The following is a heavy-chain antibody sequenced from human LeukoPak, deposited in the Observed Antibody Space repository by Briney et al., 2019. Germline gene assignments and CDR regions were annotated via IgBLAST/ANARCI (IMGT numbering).Heavy chain of an antibody. CDR3: AKDRRMMSAHYGMDV. D-gene: IGHD3-16*01. CDR1: GFTFISYG. J-gene: IGHJ6*02. CDR2: ISYDGGYQ. Sequence: GGSLRLSCAASGFTFISYGMHLVRRAPGKGLEWVAVISYDGGYQYYADSVKGRLTISRDNSKNTVYLQLNSLRPEDTAVYYCAKDRRMMSAHYGMDVWGQGTTVTVSS. V-gene: IGHV3-30*18.